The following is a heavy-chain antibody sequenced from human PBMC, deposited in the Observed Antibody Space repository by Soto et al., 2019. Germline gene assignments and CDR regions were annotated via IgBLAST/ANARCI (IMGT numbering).Heavy chain of an antibody. Sequence: EASVKVTCKASGGTFSSYAIRWVGQAAGQGLELMGGIIPIFGTANYAQKFQGRVTITADESTSTAYMELSSLRSEDTAVYYCARAFYDSSGLDYWGQGTLVTVYS. D-gene: IGHD3-22*01. CDR2: IIPIFGTA. CDR1: GGTFSSYA. J-gene: IGHJ4*02. V-gene: IGHV1-69*13. CDR3: ARAFYDSSGLDY.